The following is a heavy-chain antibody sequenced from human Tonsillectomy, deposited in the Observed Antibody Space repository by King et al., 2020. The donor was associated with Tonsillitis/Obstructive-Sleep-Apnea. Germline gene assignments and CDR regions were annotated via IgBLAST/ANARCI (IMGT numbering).Heavy chain of an antibody. V-gene: IGHV3-21*01. CDR2: ISSSSSYI. D-gene: IGHD4-17*01. CDR1: GFTFSSYS. CDR3: ARDPTYGDYQNFDY. J-gene: IGHJ4*02. Sequence: VQLVESGGGLVKPGGSLRLSCAASGFTFSSYSMNWVRQAPGKGLEWVSSISSSSSYIYYADSVKGRFTISRDNAKNSLYLQMNSLRAEDTAVYYCARDPTYGDYQNFDYRGQGTLVTVSS.